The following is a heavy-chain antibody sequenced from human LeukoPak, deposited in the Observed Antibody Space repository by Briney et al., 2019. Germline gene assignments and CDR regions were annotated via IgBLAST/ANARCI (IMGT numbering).Heavy chain of an antibody. CDR1: GYSISSGYE. D-gene: IGHD2-2*01. CDR2: IYHRGSA. V-gene: IGHV4-38-2*02. J-gene: IGHJ5*02. CDR3: AGDPRWLTPDCTSTSCYENYFDP. Sequence: SETLSLTCGVSGYSISSGYEWAWIRQSPGKGLEWIGSIYHRGSALYNPSLKSRVTISVETSKNQFSLNMYSVTAADTAVYYCAGDPRWLTPDCTSTSCYENYFDPWGQGTLVTVSS.